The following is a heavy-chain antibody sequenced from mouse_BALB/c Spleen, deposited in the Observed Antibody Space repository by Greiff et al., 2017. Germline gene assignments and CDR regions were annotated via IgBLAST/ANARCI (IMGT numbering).Heavy chain of an antibody. CDR3: ARVGDYAMDY. V-gene: IGHV1-4*01. D-gene: IGHD1-1*01. J-gene: IGHJ4*01. CDR2: INPSSGYT. CDR1: GYTFTSYT. Sequence: QVQLKESGAELARPGASVKMSCKASGYTFTSYTMHWVKQRPGQGLEWIGYINPSSGYTNYNQKFKDKATLTADKSSSTAYMQLSSLTSEDSAVYYCARVGDYAMDYWGQGTSVTVSS.